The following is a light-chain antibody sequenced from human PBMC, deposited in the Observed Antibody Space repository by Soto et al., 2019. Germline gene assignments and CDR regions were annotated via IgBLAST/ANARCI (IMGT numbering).Light chain of an antibody. CDR3: XXXXSYPRT. CDR1: QGISSY. CDR2: AAS. V-gene: IGKV1-8*01. J-gene: IGKJ1*01. Sequence: AIRMTQSPSSFSASTGDRVTITCRASQGISSYLAWYQQKPGKAPKLLIYAASTLQSGVPXXFXXXGXXTXXXXXXXXXXSXXFATYYCXXXXSYPRTFGQGTXXEX.